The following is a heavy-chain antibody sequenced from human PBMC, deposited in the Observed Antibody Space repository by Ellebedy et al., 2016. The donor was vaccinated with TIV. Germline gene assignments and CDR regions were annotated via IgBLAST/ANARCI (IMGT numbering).Heavy chain of an antibody. CDR1: GYTFTSYY. CDR3: AREGCSGGSCYLGYGDYKSFDY. Sequence: ASVKVSXXASGYTFTSYYMHWVRQAPGQGLEWMGIINPSGGSTSYAQKFQGRVTMTRDTSTSTVYMELSSLRSEDTAVYYCAREGCSGGSCYLGYGDYKSFDYWGQGTLVTVSS. CDR2: INPSGGST. V-gene: IGHV1-46*01. J-gene: IGHJ4*02. D-gene: IGHD2-15*01.